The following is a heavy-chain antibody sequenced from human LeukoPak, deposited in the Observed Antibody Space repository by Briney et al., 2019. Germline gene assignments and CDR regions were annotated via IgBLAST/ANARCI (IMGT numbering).Heavy chain of an antibody. Sequence: GGSLRLSCSASGFTFSTYAIHWVRQAPGKGLQYVSSIGTSGISTYYADSVTGRFTISRDNSKNSLYLQMSNLRPEDAAVYYCVRGQEVVYTPTFDYWGQGVLVTVSS. V-gene: IGHV3-64D*09. CDR1: GFTFSTYA. CDR2: IGTSGIST. J-gene: IGHJ4*02. D-gene: IGHD2-8*02. CDR3: VRGQEVVYTPTFDY.